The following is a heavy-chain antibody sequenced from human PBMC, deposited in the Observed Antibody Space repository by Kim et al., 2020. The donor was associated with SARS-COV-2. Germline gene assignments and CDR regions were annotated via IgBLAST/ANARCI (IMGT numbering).Heavy chain of an antibody. V-gene: IGHV1-18*04. D-gene: IGHD2-2*01. Sequence: ASVKVSCKASGYTFTSYGISWVRQAPGQGLEWMGWISAYNGNTNYAQKLQGRVTMTTDTSTSTAYMELRSLRSDDTAVYYCARVVVPAAIGHSYYYYYGMDVWGQGTTVTVSS. CDR1: GYTFTSYG. J-gene: IGHJ6*02. CDR3: ARVVVPAAIGHSYYYYYGMDV. CDR2: ISAYNGNT.